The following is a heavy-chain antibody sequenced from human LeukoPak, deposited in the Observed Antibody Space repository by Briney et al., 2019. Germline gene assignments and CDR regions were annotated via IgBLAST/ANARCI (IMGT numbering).Heavy chain of an antibody. Sequence: SLKLSPEASVYTFTSYDINCVPPATGQRLESMGWMNPNGGTTGYAQKFQGRVTMTRSTSISTAYMELSSLRSEETAVYYGARGAIWFGANPSHYYYYGMDVWGQGTTVTVSS. CDR1: VYTFTSYD. J-gene: IGHJ6*02. CDR3: ARGAIWFGANPSHYYYYGMDV. V-gene: IGHV1-8*01. CDR2: MNPNGGTT. D-gene: IGHD3-10*01.